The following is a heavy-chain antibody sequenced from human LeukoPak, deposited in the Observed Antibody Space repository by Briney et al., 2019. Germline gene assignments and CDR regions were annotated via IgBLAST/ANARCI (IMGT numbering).Heavy chain of an antibody. V-gene: IGHV3-23*01. D-gene: IGHD6-19*01. Sequence: GGSLRLSCAASGFTFSTYTMYWVCHPPGKGLEWVSIIGSSGGGIHYADSVKGRFTISRDNSKNTLYLQKNSLRADDTAIYYCAKSMTLQWRGFFDLWGRGTHVTVSS. J-gene: IGHJ2*01. CDR1: GFTFSTYT. CDR2: IGSSGGGI. CDR3: AKSMTLQWRGFFDL.